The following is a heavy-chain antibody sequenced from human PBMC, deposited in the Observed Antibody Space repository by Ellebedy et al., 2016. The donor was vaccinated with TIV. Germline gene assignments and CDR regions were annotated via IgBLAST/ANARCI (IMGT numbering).Heavy chain of an antibody. J-gene: IGHJ2*01. V-gene: IGHV1-2*02. Sequence: AASVKVSCKASGYTFTGYYMHWVRQAPGQGLEWMGWINPNSGGTNYAQKFQGRVTMTRDTSISTAYMELSRLRSDDTAVYYCASTSSTMVRGVPPTHNWYFDLWGRGTLVTVSS. CDR1: GYTFTGYY. CDR2: INPNSGGT. CDR3: ASTSSTMVRGVPPTHNWYFDL. D-gene: IGHD3-10*01.